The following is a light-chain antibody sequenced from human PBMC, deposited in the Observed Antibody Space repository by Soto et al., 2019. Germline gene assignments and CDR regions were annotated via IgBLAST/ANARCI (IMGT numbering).Light chain of an antibody. Sequence: EIVLTQSPGTLSLSPAERATLSCRASHSVSSSYLAWYQQKPGQAPRLLIYGTSSRATGIPDRFSGSGSGTDFTLTITRLEPEDFAVYDCQHYGSSPPSWTFVQGTKVEIK. CDR2: GTS. CDR3: QHYGSSPPSWT. CDR1: HSVSSSY. J-gene: IGKJ1*01. V-gene: IGKV3-20*01.